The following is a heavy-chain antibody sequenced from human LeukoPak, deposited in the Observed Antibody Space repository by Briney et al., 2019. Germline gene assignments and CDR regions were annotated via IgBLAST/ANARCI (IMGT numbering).Heavy chain of an antibody. CDR3: AKDRSRDGYNYYYFDY. CDR2: ISGSGGST. Sequence: PGGSLRLPCAASGFTFSSYAMSWVRQAPGKGLEWVSAISGSGGSTYYADSVKGRFTISRDNSKNTLYLQMNSLRAEDTAVYYCAKDRSRDGYNYYYFDYWGQGTLVTVSS. V-gene: IGHV3-23*01. CDR1: GFTFSSYA. J-gene: IGHJ4*02. D-gene: IGHD5-24*01.